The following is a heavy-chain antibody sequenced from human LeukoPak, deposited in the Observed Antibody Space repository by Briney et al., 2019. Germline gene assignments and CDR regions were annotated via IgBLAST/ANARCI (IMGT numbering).Heavy chain of an antibody. D-gene: IGHD4-17*01. Sequence: GGSLRLSCAASGFTFDDYAMHWFRQAPGKGLKWVSGISWNSGSISYADSVKGRFTTSRDNAKNSMYLQMNSLRAEDTALYYCEKGRGLRGNYYYYGMDVWGQGTTVTVSS. V-gene: IGHV3-9*01. CDR1: GFTFDDYA. CDR3: EKGRGLRGNYYYYGMDV. J-gene: IGHJ6*02. CDR2: ISWNSGSI.